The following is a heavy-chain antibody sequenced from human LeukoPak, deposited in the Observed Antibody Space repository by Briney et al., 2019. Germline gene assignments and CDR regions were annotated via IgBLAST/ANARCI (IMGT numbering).Heavy chain of an antibody. V-gene: IGHV6-1*01. J-gene: IGHJ3*02. CDR3: ARHRSSQAAFDI. CDR1: GDSVSSNSAA. D-gene: IGHD2-21*01. CDR2: TYYRAKWYN. Sequence: SQTLSLTCAISGDSVSSNSAAWNWIRQSPSRGLEWLGRTYYRAKWYNDYAVSVKNRITINSDTSKIQFSLQLNSVTPEDTAVYYCARHRSSQAAFDIWGQGTLVTVSS.